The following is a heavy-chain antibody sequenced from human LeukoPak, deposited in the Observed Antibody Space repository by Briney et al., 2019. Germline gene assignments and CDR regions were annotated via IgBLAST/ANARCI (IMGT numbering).Heavy chain of an antibody. CDR2: INPSGGTT. J-gene: IGHJ6*02. CDR3: AREDVDTAMVYYYYGMDV. CDR1: GYTFTSYY. D-gene: IGHD5-18*01. V-gene: IGHV1-46*01. Sequence: ASVKVSCKASGYTFTSYYMHRVRQAPGQGLEWMGIINPSGGTTSYAQKFQGRVTMTRDTSTSTVYMELSSLRSEDTAVYYCAREDVDTAMVYYYYGMDVWGQGTTVTVSS.